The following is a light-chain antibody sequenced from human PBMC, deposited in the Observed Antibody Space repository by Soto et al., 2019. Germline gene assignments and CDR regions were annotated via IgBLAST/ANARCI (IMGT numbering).Light chain of an antibody. J-gene: IGKJ1*01. Sequence: DIQMTQSPSSLSASVGDRVTITCRASQGISNYLAWYQQKPGKVPKLLIYAASTLQSGVPSPFSGSGSGTDFTLTISSLQPEDVATYYCQKYNSARTFGQGTKVDIK. CDR2: AAS. V-gene: IGKV1-27*01. CDR1: QGISNY. CDR3: QKYNSART.